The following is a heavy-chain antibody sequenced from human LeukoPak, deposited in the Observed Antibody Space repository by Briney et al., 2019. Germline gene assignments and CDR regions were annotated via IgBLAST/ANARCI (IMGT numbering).Heavy chain of an antibody. V-gene: IGHV1-8*02. J-gene: IGHJ4*02. Sequence: ASVKVSCKASGYTFTSYDINWVRQATGQGLEWMGWMNPNSGNTGYAEKFQGRVTITADTSTDTAYMELSSLRSEDTAVYYCATGGYYYDSSVYYNFDYGGRGTLVTVSS. CDR3: ATGGYYYDSSVYYNFDY. CDR1: GYTFTSYD. CDR2: MNPNSGNT. D-gene: IGHD3-22*01.